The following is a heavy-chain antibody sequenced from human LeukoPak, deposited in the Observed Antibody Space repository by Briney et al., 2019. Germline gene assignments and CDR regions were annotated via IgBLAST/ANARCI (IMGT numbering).Heavy chain of an antibody. CDR2: IHHTGRN. J-gene: IGHJ3*02. CDR1: GDSITSSSHY. V-gene: IGHV4-39*01. CDR3: VAEMTASAAFDI. Sequence: PSETLSLTCTVSGDSITSSSHYWGWILQPPGKTLEWIGSIHHTGRNYSNAALKSRVHISMDMSKSQFSLKLNSVTAADSGVYYCVAEMTASAAFDIWGRGTLVAVSS. D-gene: IGHD2-21*02.